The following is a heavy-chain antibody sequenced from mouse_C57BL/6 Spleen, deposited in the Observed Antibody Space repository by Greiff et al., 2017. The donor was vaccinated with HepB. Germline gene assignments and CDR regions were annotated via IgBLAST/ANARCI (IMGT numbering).Heavy chain of an antibody. Sequence: QVQLQQSGAELMKPGASVKLSCKATGYTFTGYWIRWVKQRTGHGLEWIGEILPGSGSTYYNEKFKGKATFTADKSSNTAYMQLSSLTTEDSAIYYCAQIYYDYGDDAMDYWGQGTSVTVSS. V-gene: IGHV1-9*01. CDR3: AQIYYDYGDDAMDY. J-gene: IGHJ4*01. CDR1: GYTFTGYW. D-gene: IGHD2-4*01. CDR2: ILPGSGST.